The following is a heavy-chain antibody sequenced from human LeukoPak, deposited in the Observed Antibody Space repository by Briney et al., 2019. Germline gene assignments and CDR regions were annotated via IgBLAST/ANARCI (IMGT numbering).Heavy chain of an antibody. V-gene: IGHV3-23*01. CDR1: GFTFSSYA. CDR3: TKQLGGSGSH. J-gene: IGHJ4*02. Sequence: PGGSLRLSCAASGFTFSSYAVSWVRQAPGKGLEWVSAISGSGGSTYYADSVKGRFTISRDNSKNTLYLQMNSLRPEDTAVYYCTKQLGGSGSHWGQGTLVTVSS. CDR2: ISGSGGST. D-gene: IGHD3-10*01.